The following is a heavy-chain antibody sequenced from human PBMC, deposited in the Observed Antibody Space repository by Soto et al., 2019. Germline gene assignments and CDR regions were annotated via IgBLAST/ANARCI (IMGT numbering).Heavy chain of an antibody. CDR3: TSDRYPRFYHGSGSYPYY. CDR1: GFTFSSFW. CDR2: IKTDGSET. D-gene: IGHD3-10*01. J-gene: IGHJ4*02. Sequence: VGSLRLSCAVSGFTFSSFWMSWVRQAPGKGLEWVANIKTDGSETHYVDSVKGRFTISRDNPKTSLFLQMNSLRVEDTAVYFCTSDRYPRFYHGSGSYPYYWGQGTPVTVSS. V-gene: IGHV3-7*03.